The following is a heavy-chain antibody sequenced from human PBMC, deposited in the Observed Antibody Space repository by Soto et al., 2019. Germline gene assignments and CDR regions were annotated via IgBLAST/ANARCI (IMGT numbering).Heavy chain of an antibody. CDR3: ARAGGPNYYYYYMAV. Sequence: ASVKGSCKASGYTFTSYGISWVRQAPGQGLEWMGWISAYNGNTKYAQKVQGRVTMTTDTSTSTAYMELRSLGSDDTAVYYCARAGGPNYYYYYMAVWGKGTTVTVSS. J-gene: IGHJ6*03. D-gene: IGHD3-10*01. CDR1: GYTFTSYG. CDR2: ISAYNGNT. V-gene: IGHV1-18*01.